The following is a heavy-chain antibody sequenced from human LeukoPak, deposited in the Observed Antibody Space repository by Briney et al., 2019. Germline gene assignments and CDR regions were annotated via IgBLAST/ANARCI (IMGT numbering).Heavy chain of an antibody. CDR1: GGSVTDYY. CDR3: AGSIMITFGGVIVMTPFDY. CDR2: IYYTGT. J-gene: IGHJ4*02. Sequence: PSETLSLTCTVSGGSVTDYYWSWIRQSPGKGLEWIGYIYYTGTSYNPSLKSRVTISADTSKNQFSLKLSSVTAADTAVYYCAGSIMITFGGVIVMTPFDYWGQGTLVTVSS. D-gene: IGHD3-16*02. V-gene: IGHV4-59*08.